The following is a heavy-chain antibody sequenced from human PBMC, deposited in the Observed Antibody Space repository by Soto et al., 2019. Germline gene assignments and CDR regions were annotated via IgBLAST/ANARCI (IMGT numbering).Heavy chain of an antibody. D-gene: IGHD2-2*01. J-gene: IGHJ6*02. CDR3: ARFVRSCSATTCSTRADV. Sequence: QVQLQESGPGLVKPSETLSLTCTVSGGFVNSDTHSWSWIRQTPGKRLEWIGFIYSVWSTKNPSRRSRVPMSVDTSKNQFSLKLRSVIVADTAVYHCARFVRSCSATTCSTRADVWGQGITVTVSS. CDR2: IYSVWST. CDR1: GGFVNSDTHS. V-gene: IGHV4-61*01.